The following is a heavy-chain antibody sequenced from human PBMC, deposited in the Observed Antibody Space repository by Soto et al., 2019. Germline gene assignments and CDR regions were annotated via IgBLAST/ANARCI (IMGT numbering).Heavy chain of an antibody. CDR2: IIGSGGST. D-gene: IGHD6-6*01. CDR1: GFTFDTYV. Sequence: GSLRLSCAASGFTFDTYVLSWVRQSPGKGLEWVSAIIGSGGSTYYADSVKGRFTISRDNSKNTLYPQMNSLRAKDTAVYYCAKGSAARPRDAFDIWGQGTMVTVSS. J-gene: IGHJ3*02. V-gene: IGHV3-23*01. CDR3: AKGSAARPRDAFDI.